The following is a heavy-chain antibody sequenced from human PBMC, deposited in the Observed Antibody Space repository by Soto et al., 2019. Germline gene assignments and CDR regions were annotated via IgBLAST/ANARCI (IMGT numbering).Heavy chain of an antibody. V-gene: IGHV4-31*03. CDR2: IYYSGST. J-gene: IGHJ4*02. D-gene: IGHD6-6*01. CDR3: ARFSSGGPARLFAFDY. CDR1: GGSIRSDYY. Sequence: KSSETLSLTCTVSGGSIRSDYYWSWIRQHPGKGLEWIGYIYYSGSTYYNPSLKSRVTISVDTSKNQFSLKLSSVTAADTALYYCARFSSGGPARLFAFDYWGQGTLVTVSS.